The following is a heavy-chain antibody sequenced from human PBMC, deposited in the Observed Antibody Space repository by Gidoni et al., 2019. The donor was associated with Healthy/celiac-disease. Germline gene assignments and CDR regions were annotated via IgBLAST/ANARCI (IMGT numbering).Heavy chain of an antibody. CDR3: ARGNRRDGYNDALSLTWIDY. D-gene: IGHD5-12*01. CDR1: GYTFTSYY. V-gene: IGHV1-46*01. CDR2: INPSGGST. Sequence: VQLVQAGAEVKKPGASVQVSCKASGYTFTSYYMHWVRQGPGQGLEWMGIINPSGGSTSYEQKFQGRVTMTRDTSTSTVYMELSSLRSEDTAVYSCARGNRRDGYNDALSLTWIDYWGQGTLVTVSS. J-gene: IGHJ4*02.